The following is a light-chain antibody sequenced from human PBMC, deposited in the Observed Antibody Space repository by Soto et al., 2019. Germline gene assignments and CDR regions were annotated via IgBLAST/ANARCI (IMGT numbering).Light chain of an antibody. CDR2: GAS. J-gene: IGKJ1*01. V-gene: IGKV3-20*01. CDR3: HQYGSSPGS. CDR1: QTVTSNY. Sequence: EIVSTQSPRTLSSSPGGRATLSCRASQTVTSNYLAWCQQKRGQAPMLLIWGASIRAADLPDRFSGGVSGTDFTLTISRLEAEDFAIYYCHQYGSSPGSVGQGTKVDIK.